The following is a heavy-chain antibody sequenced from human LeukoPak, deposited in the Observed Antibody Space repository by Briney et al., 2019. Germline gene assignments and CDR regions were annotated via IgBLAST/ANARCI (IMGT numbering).Heavy chain of an antibody. CDR2: IYYSGST. Sequence: SETLSLTCTVSGGSISSSSYYWGWIRQPPGKGLEWIGSIYYSGSTYYNPSLKSRVTISVDTSKNQFSLKLSSVTAADTAVYYCARVGLRYLHAFDIWGQGTMVTVSS. V-gene: IGHV4-39*01. CDR3: ARVGLRYLHAFDI. CDR1: GGSISSSSYY. J-gene: IGHJ3*02. D-gene: IGHD3-9*01.